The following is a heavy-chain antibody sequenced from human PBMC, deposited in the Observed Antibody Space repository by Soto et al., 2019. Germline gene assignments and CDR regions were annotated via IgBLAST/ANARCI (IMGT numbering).Heavy chain of an antibody. Sequence: EAQLLESGGESIQPGGSLRLSCAASGFTYSSHGMSWVRQAPGKGLEWIAGLSRGGGSTYYADSVKGRFTISRDNSKNTLDLIMNSLRVEDTALYYCARDGQYRTDGFDIWGQGTMVTVSS. D-gene: IGHD5-12*01. CDR1: GFTYSSHG. J-gene: IGHJ3*02. CDR2: LSRGGGST. CDR3: ARDGQYRTDGFDI. V-gene: IGHV3-23*01.